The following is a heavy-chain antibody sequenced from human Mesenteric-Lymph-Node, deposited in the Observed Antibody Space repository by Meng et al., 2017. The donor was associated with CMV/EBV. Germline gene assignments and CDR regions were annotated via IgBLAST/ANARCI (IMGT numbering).Heavy chain of an antibody. D-gene: IGHD1-7*01. CDR3: ARDAGGTGTSGYYYYYGMDV. CDR2: IYHSGST. V-gene: IGHV4-4*02. CDR1: GGSISSSNW. J-gene: IGHJ6*02. Sequence: SETLSLTCAVSGGSISSSNWWSWVRQPPGKGLEWIGEIYHSGSTNYNPSLKSRVTISVDKSKNQFSLKLSPVTAADTAVYYCARDAGGTGTSGYYYYYGMDVWGQGTTVTVSS.